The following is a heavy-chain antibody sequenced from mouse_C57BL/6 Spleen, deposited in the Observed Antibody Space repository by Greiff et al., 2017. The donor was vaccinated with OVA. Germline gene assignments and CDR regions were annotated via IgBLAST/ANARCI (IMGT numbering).Heavy chain of an antibody. CDR3: ARRDKDPYWYFDV. V-gene: IGHV1-69*01. Sequence: QVQLQQPGAELVMPGASVKLSCKASGYTFTSYWMHWVKQRPGQGLEWIGEIDPSDSYTNYNQKFKGKSTLTVDKSSSTAYMQLSSLTSEDSAVYYCARRDKDPYWYFDVWGTGTTVTVSS. CDR2: IDPSDSYT. J-gene: IGHJ1*03. CDR1: GYTFTSYW.